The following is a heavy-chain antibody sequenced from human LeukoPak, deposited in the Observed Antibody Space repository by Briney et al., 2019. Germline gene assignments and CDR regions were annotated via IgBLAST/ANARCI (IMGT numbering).Heavy chain of an antibody. D-gene: IGHD3-22*01. J-gene: IGHJ4*02. CDR2: MNPNSGNT. CDR3: ARGRRYYDSSGYFYYFDY. Sequence: GASVKVSCKASGYTFTNYDINWVRQATGQGLEWMGWMNPNSGNTGYAQKFQGRVSITRNTSITTAYMELSSLRSQDTAVYYCARGRRYYDSSGYFYYFDYWGQGTLVTVSS. V-gene: IGHV1-8*03. CDR1: GYTFTNYD.